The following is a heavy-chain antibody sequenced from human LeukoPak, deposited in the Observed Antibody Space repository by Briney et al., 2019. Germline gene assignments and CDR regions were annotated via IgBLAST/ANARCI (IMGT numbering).Heavy chain of an antibody. V-gene: IGHV4-59*11. CDR1: GGSISSHY. D-gene: IGHD6-13*01. CDR3: ARLAAHDAFDI. Sequence: SETLSLTCTVSGGSISSHYWCWIRQPPGKGLEWIGYIYYSGSTNYNPSLKSRVTISVDTSKNQFSLKLSSVTAADTAVYYCARLAAHDAFDIWGQGTMVTVSS. CDR2: IYYSGST. J-gene: IGHJ3*02.